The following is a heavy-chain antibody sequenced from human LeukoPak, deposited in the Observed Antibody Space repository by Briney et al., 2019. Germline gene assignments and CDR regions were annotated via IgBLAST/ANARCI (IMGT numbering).Heavy chain of an antibody. D-gene: IGHD3-22*01. CDR2: IRFDGNSK. J-gene: IGHJ3*02. V-gene: IGHV3-30*02. CDR3: AKDLSRGNYPIAFDI. Sequence: GGSLTLSCAPSGFTLSTYGMHWVRQAPGKGLEWVAFIRFDGNSKFYGDSVKGRFSVSRDTSKNTLYLQMNSLRTEDTAVYYCAKDLSRGNYPIAFDIEDQGPMVTVSS. CDR1: GFTLSTYG.